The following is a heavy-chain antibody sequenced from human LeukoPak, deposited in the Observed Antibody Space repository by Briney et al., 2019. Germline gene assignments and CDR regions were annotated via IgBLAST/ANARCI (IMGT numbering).Heavy chain of an antibody. J-gene: IGHJ4*02. CDR2: IKQDGSEK. D-gene: IGHD3-22*01. V-gene: IGHV3-7*01. CDR3: AREDRNYYDSSGYSDY. CDR1: GFTFSSYW. Sequence: PGGSLRLSCAASGFTFSSYWMSWVRQAPGKGLEWVANIKQDGSEKYYVDSVKGRFTISRDNAKNSLYLQMNSLRAEDTAVYYCAREDRNYYDSSGYSDYWGQGTLVTVSS.